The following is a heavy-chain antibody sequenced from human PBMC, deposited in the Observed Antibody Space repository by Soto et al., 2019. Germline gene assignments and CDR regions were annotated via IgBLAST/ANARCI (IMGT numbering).Heavy chain of an antibody. Sequence: QVHLVRSGAEVKKPGSPVKVSCKASGGTFTTSSINWLRQAPGQRPEGMGNILPVFGTADYAQKFRDRVTITADKSTNTAYMELRSLFSEDAAVYYCARGHEYGGNSDAFDIWGQGTVVTVSS. CDR3: ARGHEYGGNSDAFDI. CDR2: ILPVFGTA. J-gene: IGHJ3*02. V-gene: IGHV1-69*14. D-gene: IGHD4-17*01. CDR1: GGTFTTSS.